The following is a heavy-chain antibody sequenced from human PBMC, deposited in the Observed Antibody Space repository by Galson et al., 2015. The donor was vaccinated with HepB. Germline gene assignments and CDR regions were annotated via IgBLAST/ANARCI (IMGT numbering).Heavy chain of an antibody. Sequence: SVKVSCKASGYTFTSYGISWVRQAPGQGLEWMGWISAYNGNTNYAQKLQGRVTMTTDTSTSTAYMELRSLRSDDTAVYYCARSGSGSPRLARFYYGMDVWGQGTTVTVSS. J-gene: IGHJ6*02. D-gene: IGHD3-10*01. CDR1: GYTFTSYG. CDR2: ISAYNGNT. V-gene: IGHV1-18*04. CDR3: ARSGSGSPRLARFYYGMDV.